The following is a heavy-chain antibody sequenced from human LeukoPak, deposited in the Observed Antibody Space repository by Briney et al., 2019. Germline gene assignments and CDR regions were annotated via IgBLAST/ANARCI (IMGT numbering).Heavy chain of an antibody. CDR1: GFTFGSYA. V-gene: IGHV3-23*01. CDR3: AKDNSGSYSPGKFDH. J-gene: IGHJ4*02. D-gene: IGHD3-10*01. Sequence: GGSLRLSCAASGFTFGSYAMSWVRQAPGKGLEWVSGISGSGGTTYYADSVRGRFTIFRDNSMNTLYLQMDSLRAEDTAVYYCAKDNSGSYSPGKFDHWGQGTLVTVSS. CDR2: ISGSGGTT.